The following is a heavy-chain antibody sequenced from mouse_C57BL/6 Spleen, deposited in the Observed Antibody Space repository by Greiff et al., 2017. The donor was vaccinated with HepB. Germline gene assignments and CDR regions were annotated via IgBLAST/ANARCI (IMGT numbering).Heavy chain of an antibody. Sequence: EVKLQESGGGLVKPGGSLKLSCAASGFTFSSYAMSWVRQTPEKRLEWVATISDGGSYTYYPDNVKGRFTISRDNAKNNLYLQMSHLKSEDTAIYYCAREGKLLYYFDYWGQGTTLTVSS. CDR1: GFTFSSYA. CDR3: AREGKLLYYFDY. V-gene: IGHV5-4*01. J-gene: IGHJ2*01. CDR2: ISDGGSYT.